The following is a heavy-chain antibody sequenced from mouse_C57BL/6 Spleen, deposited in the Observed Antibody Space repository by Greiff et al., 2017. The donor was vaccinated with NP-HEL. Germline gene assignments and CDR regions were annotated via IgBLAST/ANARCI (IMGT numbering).Heavy chain of an antibody. D-gene: IGHD1-1*01. Sequence: EVQLQQSGPELVKPGASVKMSCKASGYTFTDYNMHWVKQSHGKSLEWIGYINPNNGGTSYNQKFKGKATLTVNKSSSTAYMELRSLTSEDSAVYYCARGGITTVPFFDYWGQGTTLTVSS. CDR2: INPNNGGT. CDR1: GYTFTDYN. J-gene: IGHJ2*01. CDR3: ARGGITTVPFFDY. V-gene: IGHV1-22*01.